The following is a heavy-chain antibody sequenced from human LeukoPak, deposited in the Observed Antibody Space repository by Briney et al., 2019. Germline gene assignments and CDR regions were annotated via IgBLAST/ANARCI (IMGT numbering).Heavy chain of an antibody. CDR3: ARESDLSWIDFDY. CDR2: ISAYNGNT. V-gene: IGHV1-18*01. CDR1: GYTFTIYG. Sequence: ASVKVSCKASGYTFTIYGISWVRQAPGQGLEWMGLISAYNGNTNYAQKFQGKVTITTDESKSTAYMEMSSLRSEDTAVYYCARESDLSWIDFDYWGQGTLVTVSS. J-gene: IGHJ4*02. D-gene: IGHD1-1*01.